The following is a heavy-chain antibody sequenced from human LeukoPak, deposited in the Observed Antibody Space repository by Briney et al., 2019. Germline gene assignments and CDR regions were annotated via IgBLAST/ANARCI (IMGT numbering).Heavy chain of an antibody. D-gene: IGHD3-22*01. J-gene: IGHJ3*02. Sequence: GGSLRLSCAASGFTFSSYGMHWVRQAPGKGLEWVAVIWYDGSNKYYADSVKGRFTISRDNSKNTLYLQMNSLRAEDTAVYYCARVGDLYDSSGYYYTFDIWGQGTMVTVSS. V-gene: IGHV3-33*01. CDR3: ARVGDLYDSSGYYYTFDI. CDR1: GFTFSSYG. CDR2: IWYDGSNK.